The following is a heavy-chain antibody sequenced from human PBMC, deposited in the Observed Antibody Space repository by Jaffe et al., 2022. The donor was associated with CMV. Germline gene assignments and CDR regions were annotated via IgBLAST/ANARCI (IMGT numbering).Heavy chain of an antibody. CDR1: GFTFSSYG. D-gene: IGHD5-18*01. CDR3: AKLLRAGYSYGYNYYYGMDV. Sequence: QVQLVESGGGVVQPGRSLRLSCAASGFTFSSYGMHWVRQAPGKGLEWVAVISYDGSNKYYADSVKGRFTISRDNSKNTLYLQMNSLRAEDTAVYYCAKLLRAGYSYGYNYYYGMDVWGQGTTVTVSS. V-gene: IGHV3-30*18. CDR2: ISYDGSNK. J-gene: IGHJ6*02.